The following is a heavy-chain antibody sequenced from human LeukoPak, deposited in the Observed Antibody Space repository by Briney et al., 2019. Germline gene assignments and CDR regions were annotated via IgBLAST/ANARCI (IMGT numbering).Heavy chain of an antibody. V-gene: IGHV3-30*02. D-gene: IGHD3-16*01. J-gene: IGHJ4*02. Sequence: PGGSLRLSCAASGFSFSSYGMHWVRQAPGKGLEWVAFIRYDGSNKYYADSVKGRFTISRDNSKNTLYLQMNSLRAEDTAVYYCAKGAITFGGPNDYWGQGTLVTVSS. CDR2: IRYDGSNK. CDR3: AKGAITFGGPNDY. CDR1: GFSFSSYG.